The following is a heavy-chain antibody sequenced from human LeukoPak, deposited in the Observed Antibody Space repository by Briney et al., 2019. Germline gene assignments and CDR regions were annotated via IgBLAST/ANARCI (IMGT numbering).Heavy chain of an antibody. Sequence: GGSLRLSCAASGFIFSDYYMSWIRQPQGKRREWVAYISITSSYKHYADSVKGRFTVSRDNSINSLYLVMKTLGAEDTAVYYCARDLGHSGLYLDAFDIWGQGTMVTVSS. CDR1: GFIFSDYY. J-gene: IGHJ3*02. D-gene: IGHD2/OR15-2a*01. V-gene: IGHV3-11*06. CDR2: ISITSSYK. CDR3: ARDLGHSGLYLDAFDI.